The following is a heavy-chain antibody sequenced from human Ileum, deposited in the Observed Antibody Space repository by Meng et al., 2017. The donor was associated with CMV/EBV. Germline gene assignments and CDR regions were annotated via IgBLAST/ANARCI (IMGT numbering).Heavy chain of an antibody. Sequence: QVPPVQPGAVVKKPGSSVKVSCKASGGTFSSYAISWGRQATGQGLEWMGGIIPILGIANHAQKFQGRVTITADKSTSTAYMELSSLRSEDTAVYYCARGEGRDSGSYTLDYWGQGTLVTVSS. J-gene: IGHJ4*02. CDR1: GGTFSSYA. CDR3: ARGEGRDSGSYTLDY. D-gene: IGHD1-26*01. CDR2: IIPILGIA. V-gene: IGHV1-69*10.